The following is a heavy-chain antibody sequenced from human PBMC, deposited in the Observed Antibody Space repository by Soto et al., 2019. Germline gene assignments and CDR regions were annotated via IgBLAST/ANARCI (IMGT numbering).Heavy chain of an antibody. CDR3: ARGFAIRAF. D-gene: IGHD3-10*01. Sequence: VQLQESGPGLVKPSGTPSLTCAVSGDSISNYNWWSWVRQPPGKGLEWIGEISPSANTHYNPSLQSRVTISVDESKNQFSLDLTSVTAADTAVYYCARGFAIRAFWGQGTLVSVSS. CDR2: ISPSANT. CDR1: GDSISNYNW. V-gene: IGHV4-4*02. J-gene: IGHJ4*02.